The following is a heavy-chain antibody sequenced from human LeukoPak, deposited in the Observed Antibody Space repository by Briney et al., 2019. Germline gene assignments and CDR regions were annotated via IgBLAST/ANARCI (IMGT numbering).Heavy chain of an antibody. CDR2: ISSSGSTI. Sequence: HPGGSLILSCAASGFTVSSNYMSWVRQAPGKGLEWVSYISSSGSTIYYADSVKGRFTISRDNAKNSLYLQMNSLRAEDTAVYYCARVYSSSNYWGQGTLVTVSS. CDR1: GFTVSSNY. D-gene: IGHD6-6*01. CDR3: ARVYSSSNY. J-gene: IGHJ4*02. V-gene: IGHV3-48*03.